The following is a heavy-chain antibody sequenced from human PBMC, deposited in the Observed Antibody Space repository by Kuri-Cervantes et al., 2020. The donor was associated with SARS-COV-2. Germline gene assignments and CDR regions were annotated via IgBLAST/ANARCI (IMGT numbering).Heavy chain of an antibody. CDR2: IWYDGSNK. CDR1: GFTFSSYA. Sequence: GGSLRLSCAASGFTFSSYAMSWVRQAPGKGLEWVAVIWYDGSNKYYADSVKGRFTISRDNSKNTLYLQMNSLRAEDTAVYYCARDLFGGGGYYYGMDVWGQGTTVTVSS. CDR3: ARDLFGGGGYYYGMDV. D-gene: IGHD4-23*01. V-gene: IGHV3-33*08. J-gene: IGHJ6*02.